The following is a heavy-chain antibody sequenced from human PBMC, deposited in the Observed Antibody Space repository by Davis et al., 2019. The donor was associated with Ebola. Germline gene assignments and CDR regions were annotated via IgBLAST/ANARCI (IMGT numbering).Heavy chain of an antibody. D-gene: IGHD3-9*01. CDR2: INSDGSST. CDR1: GVTFSSYW. Sequence: HTGGSLRLSCAASGVTFSSYWMHWVRQAPGKGLVWVSRINSDGSSTSYADSVKGRFTISRDNAKNTLYLQMNSLRAEDTAVYYCARDSRYFDWLFHSDGWFDPWGQGTLVTVSS. J-gene: IGHJ5*02. CDR3: ARDSRYFDWLFHSDGWFDP. V-gene: IGHV3-74*01.